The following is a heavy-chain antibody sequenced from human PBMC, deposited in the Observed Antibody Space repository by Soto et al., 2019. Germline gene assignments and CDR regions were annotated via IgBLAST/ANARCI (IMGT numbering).Heavy chain of an antibody. D-gene: IGHD2-15*01. J-gene: IGHJ3*01. CDR3: ARHILVNKDAFDV. Sequence: PSETLFLTCTVSGDSVSTNSYSWGWIRQSPGKGLEWIGTIYSSENTYYNPSLLSRVTISLDTSNNEFYLRLSSVTAADTAVYYCARHILVNKDAFDVWGQGKLVTVSS. CDR1: GDSVSTNSYS. CDR2: IYSSENT. V-gene: IGHV4-39*01.